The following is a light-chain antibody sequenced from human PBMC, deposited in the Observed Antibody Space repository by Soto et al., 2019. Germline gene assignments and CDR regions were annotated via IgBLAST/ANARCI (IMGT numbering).Light chain of an antibody. Sequence: QAVVTQPPSASGTPGQRVTISCSGSSSNIGSNTVIWYQQLPGTAPKLLIYSNNKRPSGVPDRFSGSKSGTSASLAISGRQSEYEADYCCAAWDDSMNAWVFGGGTKLTVL. V-gene: IGLV1-44*01. J-gene: IGLJ3*02. CDR1: SSNIGSNT. CDR3: AAWDDSMNAWV. CDR2: SNN.